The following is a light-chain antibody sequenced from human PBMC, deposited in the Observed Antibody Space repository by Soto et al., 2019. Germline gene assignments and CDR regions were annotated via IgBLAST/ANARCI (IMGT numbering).Light chain of an antibody. Sequence: QAVVTQEPSFSVSPGGTVTLTCGLSSGSVSTNYYPSWYQQTQGQSPRTLIYSTDIRASGVPDRFSGSIIGNKAALTITGAKADDESGYFCVPYMGSGIPTLFGGGTKLTVL. CDR3: VPYMGSGIPTL. V-gene: IGLV8-61*01. CDR2: STD. J-gene: IGLJ3*02. CDR1: SGSVSTNYY.